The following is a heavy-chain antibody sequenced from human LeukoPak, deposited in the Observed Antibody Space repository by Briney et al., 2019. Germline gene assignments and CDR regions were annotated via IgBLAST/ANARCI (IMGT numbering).Heavy chain of an antibody. CDR1: GGSISSGGYY. CDR3: ARGTQGIAAAGYYYYGMDV. Sequence: SETLSLTCTVSGGSISSGGYYWSWIRQHPGKGLEWIGYIYYSGSTYYNPSLKSRVTISVDTSKNQFSLKLSSVTAADTAVYYCARGTQGIAAAGYYYYGMDVWGQGTTVTVSS. CDR2: IYYSGST. J-gene: IGHJ6*02. V-gene: IGHV4-31*03. D-gene: IGHD6-13*01.